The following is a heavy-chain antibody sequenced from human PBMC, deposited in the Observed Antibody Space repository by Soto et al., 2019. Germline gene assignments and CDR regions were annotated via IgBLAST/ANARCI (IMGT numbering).Heavy chain of an antibody. Sequence: QVQLVQSGAEVKKPGSSVKVSCKASGGTFSSYAISWVRQAPGQGLEWMGGIIPIFGTANYAQKFQGRVTITADKSTSTAYMELSSLRSEDTAVYYCARRHPVVPAAIWGYMDVWGQGTTVTVSS. CDR2: IIPIFGTA. D-gene: IGHD2-2*01. CDR1: GGTFSSYA. V-gene: IGHV1-69*06. J-gene: IGHJ6*02. CDR3: ARRHPVVPAAIWGYMDV.